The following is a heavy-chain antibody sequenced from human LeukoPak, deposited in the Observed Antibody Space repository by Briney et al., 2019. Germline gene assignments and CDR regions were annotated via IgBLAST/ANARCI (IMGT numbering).Heavy chain of an antibody. J-gene: IGHJ4*02. CDR1: GGSLSSHY. D-gene: IGHD2-2*01. CDR2: IHDTGST. V-gene: IGHV4-59*11. Sequence: SETLSLTCTVSGGSLSSHYWSWIRQPPGKGLELIGHIHDTGSTFYNPSLMGRVTISLDTSNTQFSLKLPSTTAPATAVYSSARFSYGSRTTSCYLNDWGQGTLVTVSS. CDR3: ARFSYGSRTTSCYLND.